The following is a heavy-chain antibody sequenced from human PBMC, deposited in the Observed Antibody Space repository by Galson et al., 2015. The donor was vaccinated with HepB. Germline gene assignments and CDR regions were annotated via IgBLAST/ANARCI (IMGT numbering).Heavy chain of an antibody. CDR2: INHSGST. J-gene: IGHJ4*02. Sequence: SETLSLTCAVYGGSFSGYYWSWIRQPPGKGLEWIGEINHSGSTNYNPSLKSRVTISVDTSKNQFSLKLSSVTAADTAVYYCARGTGLREVVPPLDYWGQGTLVTVSS. V-gene: IGHV4-34*01. CDR3: ARGTGLREVVPPLDY. CDR1: GGSFSGYY. D-gene: IGHD2-2*01.